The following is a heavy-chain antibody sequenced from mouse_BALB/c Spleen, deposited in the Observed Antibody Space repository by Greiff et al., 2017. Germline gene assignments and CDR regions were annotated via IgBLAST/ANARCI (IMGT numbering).Heavy chain of an antibody. V-gene: IGHV1-54*01. Sequence: QVQLQQSGAELVRPGTSVKVSCKASGYAFTNYLIEWVKQRPGQGLEWIGVINPGRGGTNYNEKFKGKATLTADKSSSTAYMQLSSLTSDDSAVYFCARHGNLAWFAYWGQGTLVTVSA. CDR3: ARHGNLAWFAY. CDR1: GYAFTNYL. D-gene: IGHD2-1*01. J-gene: IGHJ3*01. CDR2: INPGRGGT.